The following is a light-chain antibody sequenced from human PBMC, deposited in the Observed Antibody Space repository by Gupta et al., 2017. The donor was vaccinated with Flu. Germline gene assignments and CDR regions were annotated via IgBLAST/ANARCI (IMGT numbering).Light chain of an antibody. CDR2: HAS. CDR3: QQLKSYLYT. CDR1: QDIGIY. Sequence: GDRVTITCRASQDIGIYLAWYQQKPGKAPKLLIYHASTLESGVPSRFSGSGSGTEFSFTITSLQPEDFATYYCQQLKSYLYTFGQGTKLEIK. J-gene: IGKJ2*01. V-gene: IGKV1-9*01.